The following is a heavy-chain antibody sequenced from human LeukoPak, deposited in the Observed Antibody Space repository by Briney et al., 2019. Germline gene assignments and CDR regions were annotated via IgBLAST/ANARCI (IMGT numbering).Heavy chain of an antibody. CDR1: GGSISSSY. V-gene: IGHV4-59*01. CDR2: VYYSGTP. J-gene: IGHJ3*02. D-gene: IGHD2-2*01. CDR3: ATALSSGAFDI. Sequence: PSETLSLTCTVSGGSISSSYWSWIRQPPGERLEWIGYVYYSGTPNYNPSLKSRVTISVDTSKNQFSLKLSSVTAADTAVYYCATALSSGAFDIWGQGTMVTVSS.